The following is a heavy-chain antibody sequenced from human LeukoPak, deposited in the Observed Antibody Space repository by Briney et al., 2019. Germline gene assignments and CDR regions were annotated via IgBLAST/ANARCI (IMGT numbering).Heavy chain of an antibody. D-gene: IGHD6-19*01. V-gene: IGHV3-66*01. J-gene: IGHJ4*02. CDR2: IYSGGST. CDR3: AKEHSSGWSTHY. CDR1: GFTVSSNY. Sequence: GGSLRLSCAASGFTVSSNYMSWVRQAPGKGLEWVSVIYSGGSTYYADSVKGRFTISRDNSKNTLYLQMNSLRAEDTAVYYCAKEHSSGWSTHYWGQGTLVTVSS.